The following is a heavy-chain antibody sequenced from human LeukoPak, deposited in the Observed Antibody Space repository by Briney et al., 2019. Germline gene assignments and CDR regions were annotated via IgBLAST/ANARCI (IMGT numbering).Heavy chain of an antibody. V-gene: IGHV3-23*01. J-gene: IGHJ4*02. CDR3: AKTAPRYCCGGRCYDY. CDR1: GFTFSSYA. Sequence: GGSLRLSCAASGFTFSSYAMSWVRQAPGKGLEWVSAISGSGGSTYYADSVKGRFTISRDNSKNTMYLQMNSLRAEDTAVYDCAKTAPRYCCGGRCYDYWGQGTLVTVSS. D-gene: IGHD2-15*01. CDR2: ISGSGGST.